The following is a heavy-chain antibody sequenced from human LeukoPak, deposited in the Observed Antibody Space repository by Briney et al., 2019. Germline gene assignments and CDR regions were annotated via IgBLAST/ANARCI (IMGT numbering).Heavy chain of an antibody. CDR3: ATYDSSGYYYYFDY. Sequence: SGGSLRLSCAASGFTFSSYGMHWVRQAPGKGLEWVAVISYDGSNKYYADSVKGRFTISRDNSKNTLYLQMNSLRAEDTAVYYCATYDSSGYYYYFDYWGQGTLVTVSS. CDR1: GFTFSSYG. V-gene: IGHV3-30*03. J-gene: IGHJ4*02. CDR2: ISYDGSNK. D-gene: IGHD3-22*01.